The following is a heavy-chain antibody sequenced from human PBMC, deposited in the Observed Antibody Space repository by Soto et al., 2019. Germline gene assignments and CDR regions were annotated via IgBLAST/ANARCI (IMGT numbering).Heavy chain of an antibody. D-gene: IGHD3-22*01. Sequence: GGSLRLSCAASGFPFSSYAMSWVRQAPGEGLAWVSASRGRGGSTYYADSGPGLFTISRDKSKNTLYLQRHSLRAEDTAVYYGAKPSQYIWDSFYFEEGGQGTLVTV. J-gene: IGHJ4*02. CDR3: AKPSQYIWDSFYFEE. CDR1: GFPFSSYA. V-gene: IGHV3-23*01. CDR2: SRGRGGST.